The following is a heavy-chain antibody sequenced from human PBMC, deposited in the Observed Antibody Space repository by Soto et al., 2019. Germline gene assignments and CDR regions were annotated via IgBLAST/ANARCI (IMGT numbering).Heavy chain of an antibody. V-gene: IGHV3-30*03. Sequence: QVQLVDSGGGVVQPGRSLRLSCAASGFTFSSFGMHWVRQAPGKGLEWVAVISNDGSNKYYADSLKGRFTISRDNSKNTLDLQMNSLRTEDTAMYYCATLGLDTSAWARPPFDYWGQGTLVTASS. CDR2: ISNDGSNK. D-gene: IGHD6-19*01. CDR1: GFTFSSFG. CDR3: ATLGLDTSAWARPPFDY. J-gene: IGHJ4*02.